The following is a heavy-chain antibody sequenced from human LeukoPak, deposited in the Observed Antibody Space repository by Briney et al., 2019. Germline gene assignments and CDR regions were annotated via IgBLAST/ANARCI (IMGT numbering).Heavy chain of an antibody. J-gene: IGHJ2*01. CDR3: AKTGRRGYFDL. D-gene: IGHD1-14*01. CDR2: VLFSGSH. V-gene: IGHV4-59*01. CDR1: GFTFSSYS. Sequence: PGGSLRLSCAASGFTFSSYSMNWVRQSPVKGLEWIASVLFSGSHHYSPSLRSRVAISVDTSKNQFSLNLTSVTTADTAVYYCAKTGRRGYFDLWGRGTLVSVSS.